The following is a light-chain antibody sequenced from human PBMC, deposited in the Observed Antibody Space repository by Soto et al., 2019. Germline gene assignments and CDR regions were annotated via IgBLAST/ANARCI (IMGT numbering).Light chain of an antibody. J-gene: IGKJ2*01. Sequence: DIQMTQSPSSLSASVGDRVTITCRANQSIVSYLNWYQQKPGKSPKLLIFAASSLQIGVPSTFSGSGSGTDFTLTISSLQPEDFAIYYCQQSYSTPYTFGQGTKVDIK. V-gene: IGKV1-39*01. CDR1: QSIVSY. CDR3: QQSYSTPYT. CDR2: AAS.